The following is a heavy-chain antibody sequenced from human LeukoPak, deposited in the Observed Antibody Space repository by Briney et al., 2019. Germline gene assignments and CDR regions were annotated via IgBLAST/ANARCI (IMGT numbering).Heavy chain of an antibody. D-gene: IGHD2-15*01. CDR3: ARRLDCSGGSCYSSHWFYP. J-gene: IGHJ5*02. CDR2: IYYSGST. Sequence: SETLSLTCTVSGGSISSSSYYWGWIRQPPGKGLEWIGSIYYSGSTYYNPSLKSRVTISVDTSKNQFSLKLSSVTAADTAVYYCARRLDCSGGSCYSSHWFYPWGQGTLVTVSS. CDR1: GGSISSSSYY. V-gene: IGHV4-39*01.